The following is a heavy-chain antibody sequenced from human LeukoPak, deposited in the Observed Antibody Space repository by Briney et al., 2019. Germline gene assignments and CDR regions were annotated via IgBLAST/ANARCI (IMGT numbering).Heavy chain of an antibody. CDR3: AGYCSSTSCYSDAFDI. CDR1: GGSISSYY. J-gene: IGHJ3*02. V-gene: IGHV4-59*01. D-gene: IGHD2-2*03. Sequence: KASETLSLTCTVSGGSISSYYWSWIRQPPGKGLEWIGYIYYSGSTNYNPSLKSRVTISVDTSKNQLSLKLSSVTAADTAVYYCAGYCSSTSCYSDAFDIWGQGTMVTVSS. CDR2: IYYSGST.